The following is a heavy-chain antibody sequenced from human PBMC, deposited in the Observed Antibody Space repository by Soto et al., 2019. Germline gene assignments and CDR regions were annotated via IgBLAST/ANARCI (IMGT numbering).Heavy chain of an antibody. CDR3: ARGSFIVVVPAALDY. J-gene: IGHJ4*02. V-gene: IGHV4-4*07. Sequence: SSETLSLTCTISGGSISSYYWSWIRQPAGKGLEWIGRIYTSGSTNYNPSLKSRVTMSVDTSKNQFSLKLSSVTAADTAVYYCARGSFIVVVPAALDYWGQGTLVTVSS. CDR2: IYTSGST. D-gene: IGHD2-2*01. CDR1: GGSISSYY.